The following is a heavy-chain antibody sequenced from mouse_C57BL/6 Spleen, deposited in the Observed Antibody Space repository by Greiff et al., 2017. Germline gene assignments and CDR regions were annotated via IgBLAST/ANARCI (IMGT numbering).Heavy chain of an antibody. CDR1: GFTFSDYG. D-gene: IGHD1-1*01. V-gene: IGHV5-17*01. J-gene: IGHJ4*01. Sequence: EVQLVESGGGLVKPGGSLKLSCAASGFTFSDYGMHWVRQAPEKGLEWVAYISSGSSTIYYADTVKGRFTISRDKAKNTLFLQMTSLRSGDTAMYNCARDGNSYTYYYTVDYWSQGTTVT. CDR2: ISSGSSTI. CDR3: ARDGNSYTYYYTVDY.